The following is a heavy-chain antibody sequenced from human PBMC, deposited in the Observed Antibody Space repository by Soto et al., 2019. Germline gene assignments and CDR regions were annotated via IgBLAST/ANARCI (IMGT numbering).Heavy chain of an antibody. D-gene: IGHD2-8*01. Sequence: QVHLVQSGAEVKKPGSSVKVSCKASGGILNSDTISWVRLAPGQGLEWMGRIIPPLDVANYAQKFQDRVTITADTSTGTAYQEVSSLTSDGTAIYFCATESYGDCCDYWGQGTLVTVSA. J-gene: IGHJ4*02. CDR3: ATESYGDCCDY. CDR1: GGILNSDT. CDR2: IIPPLDVA. V-gene: IGHV1-69*08.